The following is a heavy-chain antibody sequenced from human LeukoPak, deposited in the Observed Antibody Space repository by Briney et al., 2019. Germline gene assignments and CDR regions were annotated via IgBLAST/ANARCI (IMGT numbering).Heavy chain of an antibody. CDR2: ISWNSDSI. CDR1: GFTFDDYA. CDR3: AKSGSSWYIDY. V-gene: IGHV3-9*01. J-gene: IGHJ4*02. D-gene: IGHD6-13*01. Sequence: GGSLRLSCAASGFTFDDYAMHWVRQAPGKGLEWVSGISWNSDSIGYADSVKGRFTISRDNAKNSLYLQMNSLRAEDTALYYCAKSGSSWYIDYWGQGTLVTVSS.